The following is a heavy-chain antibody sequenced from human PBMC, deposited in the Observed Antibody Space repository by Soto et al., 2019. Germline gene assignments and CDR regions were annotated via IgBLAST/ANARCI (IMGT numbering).Heavy chain of an antibody. CDR2: INHSGST. D-gene: IGHD6-19*01. Sequence: SETLSLTCAVYGGSFSGYYWSWIRQPPGKGLEWIGEINHSGSTNYNPSLKSRVTISVXXXXXXFXLXLXXXTAAXTAVYYCARGRSSGWYYYYYGMDVWGQGTTVTVSS. CDR3: ARGRSSGWYYYYYGMDV. CDR1: GGSFSGYY. V-gene: IGHV4-34*01. J-gene: IGHJ6*02.